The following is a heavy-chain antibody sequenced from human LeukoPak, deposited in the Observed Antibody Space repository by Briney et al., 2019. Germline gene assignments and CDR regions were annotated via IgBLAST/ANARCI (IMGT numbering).Heavy chain of an antibody. J-gene: IGHJ4*02. D-gene: IGHD3-3*01. Sequence: ASVKVSCKASGYTFTSYGISWVRQAPGHRLEWMGWISAHNGNTNYAQKLQGRGTMATDTSTSTAYMELRRLRSDDTAVYYCARGVYDFWSGYQNPLDYWGQGTLVTVSS. CDR2: ISAHNGNT. V-gene: IGHV1-18*01. CDR3: ARGVYDFWSGYQNPLDY. CDR1: GYTFTSYG.